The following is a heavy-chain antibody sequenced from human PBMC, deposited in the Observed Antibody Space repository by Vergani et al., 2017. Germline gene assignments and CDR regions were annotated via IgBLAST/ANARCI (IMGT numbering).Heavy chain of an antibody. CDR2: IRSKAYGGTT. Sequence: EVQLVESGGGLVQPGRSLRLSCTASGFTFGDYAMSWFRQAPGKGLEWVGFIRSKAYGGTTEYAASVKGRFTISRDDSKSIAYLQMNSLKTEDTAVYYCTRMWNVPFDYWGQGTLVTVSS. D-gene: IGHD1-1*01. CDR1: GFTFGDYA. V-gene: IGHV3-49*03. J-gene: IGHJ4*02. CDR3: TRMWNVPFDY.